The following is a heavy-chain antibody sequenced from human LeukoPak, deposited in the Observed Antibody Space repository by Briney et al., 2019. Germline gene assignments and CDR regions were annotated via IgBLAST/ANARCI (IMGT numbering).Heavy chain of an antibody. V-gene: IGHV5-51*01. CDR3: ARPLPYCTGGSCYSYYYYGMDV. CDR2: IYPADSGT. J-gene: IGHJ6*02. D-gene: IGHD2-15*01. CDR1: GYIFTSYW. Sequence: GESLKISCKASGYIFTSYWIGWVRQMPGKGLGWMGSIYPADSGTRYSPSFQGQVTISADKSISTAYLQWSSLKAPDTAKYYCARPLPYCTGGSCYSYYYYGMDVWGQGTTVTVSS.